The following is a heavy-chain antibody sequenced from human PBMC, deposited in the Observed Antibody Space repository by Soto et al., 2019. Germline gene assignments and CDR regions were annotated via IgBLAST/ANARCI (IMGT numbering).Heavy chain of an antibody. CDR3: AKDRHYGSGTYSDSYLDY. CDR2: ISGSGGTT. V-gene: IGHV3-23*01. J-gene: IGHJ4*02. Sequence: EVQLLESGGGLVQPGGSLRLSCGGSGFTFNSYAMTWVRQAPGKGLAWVSAISGSGGTTYYANSVKGRFTISRDQSKDTLYLQMNSLRAEDTAIYYCAKDRHYGSGTYSDSYLDYWGQGTPVTVSS. D-gene: IGHD3-10*01. CDR1: GFTFNSYA.